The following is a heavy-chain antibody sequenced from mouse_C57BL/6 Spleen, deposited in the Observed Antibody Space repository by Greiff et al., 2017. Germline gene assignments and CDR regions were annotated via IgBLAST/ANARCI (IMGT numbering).Heavy chain of an antibody. CDR2: IYPGSGNT. V-gene: IGHV1-76*01. Sequence: VKLQQSGAELVRPGASVKLSCKASGYTFTDYYINWVKQRPGQGLVWIARIYPGSGNTYYNEKFKGKATLTAEKSSITAYMQLSNLTSEDTAVYFCALIYYGNNYFDYWGQGTTLTVSS. J-gene: IGHJ2*01. CDR3: ALIYYGNNYFDY. D-gene: IGHD2-1*01. CDR1: GYTFTDYY.